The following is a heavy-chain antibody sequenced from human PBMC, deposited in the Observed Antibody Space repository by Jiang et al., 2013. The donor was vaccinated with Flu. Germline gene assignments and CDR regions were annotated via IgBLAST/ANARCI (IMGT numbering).Heavy chain of an antibody. CDR3: ARAEAVADYWYFDL. CDR2: IYYSGST. D-gene: IGHD6-19*01. J-gene: IGHJ2*01. V-gene: IGHV4-59*01. CDR1: GGSISSYY. Sequence: TVSGGSISSYYWSWIRQPPGKGLEWIGYIYYSGSTNYNPSLKSRATISVDTSKNQFPLKLSSVTAADTAVYYCARAEAVADYWYFDLWGRGTLVTVSS.